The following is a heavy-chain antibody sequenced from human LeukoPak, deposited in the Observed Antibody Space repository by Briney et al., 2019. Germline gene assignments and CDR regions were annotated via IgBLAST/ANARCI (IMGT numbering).Heavy chain of an antibody. Sequence: GGSLRLSSAASGFTFTSYAMTWVRQAPGKGLEWVSGISRSGDSTDYADSVKGRFTISRDNPKNMVYLQMNSLRVEDTAVYFCATRSYSAGRDFWGQGTLVTVSS. CDR1: GFTFTSYA. CDR2: ISRSGDST. J-gene: IGHJ4*02. D-gene: IGHD6-13*01. V-gene: IGHV3-23*01. CDR3: ATRSYSAGRDF.